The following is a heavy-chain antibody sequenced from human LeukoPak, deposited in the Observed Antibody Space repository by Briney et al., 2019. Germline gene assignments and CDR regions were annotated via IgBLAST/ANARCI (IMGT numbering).Heavy chain of an antibody. CDR3: AGDADYDSSGNDAFDI. D-gene: IGHD3-22*01. CDR1: GGSISSYY. V-gene: IGHV4-4*07. CDR2: IYTSGST. Sequence: PSETLSLTCTVSGGSISSYYWSWIRQPAGKGLEWIGRIYTSGSTNYNPSLKSRVTISVDKSKNQFSLKLSSVTAADTAVYYCAGDADYDSSGNDAFDIWGQGTMVTVSS. J-gene: IGHJ3*02.